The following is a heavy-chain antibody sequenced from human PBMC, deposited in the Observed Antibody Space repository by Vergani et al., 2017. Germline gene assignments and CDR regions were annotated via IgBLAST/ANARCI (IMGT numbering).Heavy chain of an antibody. D-gene: IGHD3-22*01. Sequence: EVQLVESGGGLVQPGGSLRLSCAASGVTFSSSWMHWVRHAPGKGLVWVSRINSDGSSTSYADSVKGRFTISRDNPKNTLYLQMNSLRAEDTAVYYCARAVYYDSSGYYHYYYYMYVWGKGTTVTVSS. CDR3: ARAVYYDSSGYYHYYYYMYV. J-gene: IGHJ6*03. V-gene: IGHV3-74*01. CDR1: GVTFSSSW. CDR2: INSDGSST.